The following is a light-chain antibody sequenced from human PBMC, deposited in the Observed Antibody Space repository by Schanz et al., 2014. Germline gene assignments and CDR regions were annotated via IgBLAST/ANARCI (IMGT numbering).Light chain of an antibody. J-gene: IGLJ1*01. V-gene: IGLV2-8*01. CDR2: EVT. CDR3: AAWDDSLNAYV. CDR1: SSDVGGYNY. Sequence: QSALTQPPSASGSPGQSVTISCTGTSSDVGGYNYVSWYQQHPGKAPKVIIYEVTKRPSGVPDRFSGSKSGNTASLTVSGLQAEDEADYYCAAWDDSLNAYVFGTGTKSPS.